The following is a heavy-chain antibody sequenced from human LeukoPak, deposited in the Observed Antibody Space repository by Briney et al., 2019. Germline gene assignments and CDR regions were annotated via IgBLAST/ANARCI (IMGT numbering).Heavy chain of an antibody. CDR2: LYYSGST. CDR3: ATTTIRLGY. D-gene: IGHD1-26*01. CDR1: GGSISSSSRY. Sequence: PSETLPLTCTVSGGSISSSSRYWGWIRQPPGKGLEWIGSLYYSGSTYYNPSLKSRITMSVDTSKNQFSLKLTSVTAADTAVYYCATTTIRLGYWGQGTLVTVSS. V-gene: IGHV4-39*07. J-gene: IGHJ4*02.